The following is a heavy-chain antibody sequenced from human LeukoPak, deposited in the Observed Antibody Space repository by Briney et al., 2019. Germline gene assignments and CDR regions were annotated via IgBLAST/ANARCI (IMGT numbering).Heavy chain of an antibody. Sequence: ASVRVSCKASGYTFTSYDINWVRQATGQGREWMGWMNPNSGNTDYAHKFQDRLTMTRNTSISTAYMGLSSLRSEDAGVYYCARWVARRVLWFGELSSWGQGALVTVSS. V-gene: IGHV1-8*01. D-gene: IGHD3-10*01. CDR2: MNPNSGNT. J-gene: IGHJ1*01. CDR1: GYTFTSYD. CDR3: ARWVARRVLWFGELSS.